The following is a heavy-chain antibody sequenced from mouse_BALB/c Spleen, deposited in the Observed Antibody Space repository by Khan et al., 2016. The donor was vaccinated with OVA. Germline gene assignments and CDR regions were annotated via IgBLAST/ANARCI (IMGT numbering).Heavy chain of an antibody. V-gene: IGHV2-3*01. CDR1: GFSLTSYG. CDR3: VKWGSYYAMDY. CDR2: IWGDGGT. J-gene: IGHJ4*01. Sequence: QVQLKESGPGLVAPSQSLSITCTVSGFSLTSYGVNWVRQPPGQGLEWLGVIWGDGGTTYHSALKSRLSISKDNSTSQVFLELNSLATGDTATYYCVKWGSYYAMDYWGQGTSVTVSS.